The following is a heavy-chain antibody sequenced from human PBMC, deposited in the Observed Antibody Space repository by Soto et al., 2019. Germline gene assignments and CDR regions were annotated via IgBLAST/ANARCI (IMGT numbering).Heavy chain of an antibody. CDR2: IIPIFGTA. CDR1: GGTFSSYA. D-gene: IGHD4-17*01. CDR3: ARAITVTTKSRAFDI. Sequence: QVQLVQSGAEVKKPGSSVKVSCKASGGTFSSYAISWVRQAPGQGLEWMGGIIPIFGTANYAQKYQGRVTITADESXITTYRELSSLRSEDTAVYYCARAITVTTKSRAFDIWGQGTMVTVSS. V-gene: IGHV1-69*12. J-gene: IGHJ3*02.